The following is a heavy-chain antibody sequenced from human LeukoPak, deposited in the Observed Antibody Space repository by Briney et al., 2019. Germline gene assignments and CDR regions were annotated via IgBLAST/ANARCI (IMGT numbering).Heavy chain of an antibody. CDR1: VFTFSSYW. CDR2: IRDDGGEI. J-gene: IGHJ4*02. V-gene: IGHV3-7*01. CDR3: ARDKPRGSYYGSIFDS. D-gene: IGHD1-26*01. Sequence: GGSLRLSCEACVFTFSSYWMSWVRQAPGKGLEWVANIRDDGGEIYYVDSVKGRFTISRDNAKSSLFLQMNSLRAEDAAVYYCARDKPRGSYYGSIFDSWGQGTLVTVSS.